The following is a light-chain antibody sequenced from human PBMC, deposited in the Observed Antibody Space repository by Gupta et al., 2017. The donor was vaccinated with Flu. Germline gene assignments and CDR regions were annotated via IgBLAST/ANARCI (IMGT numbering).Light chain of an antibody. J-gene: IGKJ1*01. Sequence: EIVITHSPSTLSVSRGERATLSCWASQSVSSNLAWYQQKPGQGPRLLINGASTRDTGIPDRFSGSGSGTEFTLTISSRQSEDFAVYYCHQYMNWPRPFGQGTRVEIK. V-gene: IGKV3-15*01. CDR3: HQYMNWPRP. CDR1: QSVSSN. CDR2: GAS.